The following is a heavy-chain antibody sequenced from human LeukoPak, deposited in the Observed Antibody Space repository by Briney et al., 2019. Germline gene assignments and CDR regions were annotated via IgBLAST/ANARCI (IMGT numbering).Heavy chain of an antibody. CDR3: GRTKPDNSEIYD. Sequence: ASVKVSCKASGYNFSTYDINWVRQAAGQGLEWMVWMNPNNGGTGYAQNFQGRFTITRNSSISTAYMELSNMTSDATAVYFCGRTKPDNSEIYDWGQGTLVTVSS. CDR1: GYNFSTYD. J-gene: IGHJ4*02. V-gene: IGHV1-8*02. D-gene: IGHD3-22*01. CDR2: MNPNNGGT.